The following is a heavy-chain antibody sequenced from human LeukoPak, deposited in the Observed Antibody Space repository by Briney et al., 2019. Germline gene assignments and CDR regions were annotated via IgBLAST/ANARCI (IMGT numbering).Heavy chain of an antibody. CDR1: GGTFSSYA. Sequence: SVKVSCKASGGTFSSYAISWVRQAPGQGLEWMGGIIPIFGTANYAQKFQGRVTITTDGSTSTAYMELSSLRSEDTAVYYCAREGGWGYYMDVWGKGTTVTVSS. J-gene: IGHJ6*03. D-gene: IGHD2-15*01. CDR2: IIPIFGTA. V-gene: IGHV1-69*05. CDR3: AREGGWGYYMDV.